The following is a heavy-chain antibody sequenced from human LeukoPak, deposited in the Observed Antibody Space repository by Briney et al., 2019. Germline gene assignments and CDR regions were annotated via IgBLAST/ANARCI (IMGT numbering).Heavy chain of an antibody. V-gene: IGHV4-30-2*01. Sequence: SETLSLTCVVFGDSISSGAYSWSWIRQPPGKGLEWIGYIFHSGSTFYDPSLKSRVTISVDNSKNQFSLRLSSVTAADTAVFYCARHRAEMATITDDAFDIWGQGTMVTVSS. CDR3: ARHRAEMATITDDAFDI. CDR1: GDSISSGAYS. CDR2: IFHSGST. J-gene: IGHJ3*02. D-gene: IGHD5-24*01.